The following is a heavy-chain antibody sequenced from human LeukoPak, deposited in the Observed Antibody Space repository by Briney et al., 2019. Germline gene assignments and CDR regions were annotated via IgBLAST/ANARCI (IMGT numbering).Heavy chain of an antibody. J-gene: IGHJ4*02. CDR3: AKVAKYYYGPETYYFFEQ. D-gene: IGHD3-10*01. V-gene: IGHV3-7*01. Sequence: GGSLRLSCAASGFTFNTYAMSWVRQAPGKGLEWVANINQDGTEKYYVDSVKGRFTISRDYAKNSLYQQMNSLRVEDTAVYYCAKVAKYYYGPETYYFFEQWGQGTPVTASS. CDR2: INQDGTEK. CDR1: GFTFNTYA.